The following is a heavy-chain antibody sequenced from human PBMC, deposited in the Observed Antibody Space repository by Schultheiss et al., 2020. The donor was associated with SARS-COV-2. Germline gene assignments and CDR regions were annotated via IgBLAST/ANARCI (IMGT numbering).Heavy chain of an antibody. V-gene: IGHV3-30*04. D-gene: IGHD1-26*01. J-gene: IGHJ4*02. CDR3: ATDRVGPTTDFDH. CDR2: TSYDGSKK. CDR1: GFTFDSYA. Sequence: GGSLRLSCAASGFTFDSYALHWVRQAPGKGLEWVAVTSYDGSKKFYADSVKGRFTISRDNAKNSLYLQMNSLRAEDTAVYFCATDRVGPTTDFDHWGQGTLVTVSS.